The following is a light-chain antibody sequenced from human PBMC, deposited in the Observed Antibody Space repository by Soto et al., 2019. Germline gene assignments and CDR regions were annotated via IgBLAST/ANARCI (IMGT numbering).Light chain of an antibody. CDR1: QSVRRY. V-gene: IGKV3-11*01. CDR2: DAS. CDR3: QQRSDWPST. J-gene: IGKJ4*01. Sequence: EIVLTQSPATLSLSPGERATLSCRASQSVRRYLAWYQQKPGQAPRLLLYDASNRAPGIPARFSGSGSGTDFTLTISSLEPEDFAVYYCQQRSDWPSTFGGGTKLQIK.